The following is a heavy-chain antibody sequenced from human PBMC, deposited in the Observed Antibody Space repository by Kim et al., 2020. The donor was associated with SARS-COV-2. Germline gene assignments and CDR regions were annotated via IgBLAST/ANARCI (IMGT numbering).Heavy chain of an antibody. CDR1: GFTFDDYA. CDR2: ISWNSGSI. D-gene: IGHD3-10*01. CDR3: AKDMMYYYGSGSYYDSYGMDV. J-gene: IGHJ6*02. Sequence: GGSLRLSCAASGFTFDDYAMHWVRQAPGKGLEWVSGISWNSGSIGYADSVKGRFTISRDNAKNSLYLQMNSLRAEDTALYYCAKDMMYYYGSGSYYDSYGMDVWGQGTTVTVSS. V-gene: IGHV3-9*01.